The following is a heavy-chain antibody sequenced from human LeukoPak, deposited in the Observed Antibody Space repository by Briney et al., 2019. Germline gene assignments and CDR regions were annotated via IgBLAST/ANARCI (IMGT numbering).Heavy chain of an antibody. V-gene: IGHV4-31*11. D-gene: IGHD5-18*01. CDR1: GGSISSGGYS. CDR2: IYYSGST. CDR3: ARRGYSYGYGGFGGVNWFDP. J-gene: IGHJ5*02. Sequence: SQTLSLTCAVSGGSISSGGYSWSWIRQPPGKGLEWIGYIYYSGSTYYNPSLKSRVTISVDTSKNQFSLKLSSVTAADTAVYYCARRGYSYGYGGFGGVNWFDPWGQGTLVTVSS.